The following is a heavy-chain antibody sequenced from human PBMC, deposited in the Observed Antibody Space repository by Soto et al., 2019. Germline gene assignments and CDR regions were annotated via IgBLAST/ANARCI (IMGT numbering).Heavy chain of an antibody. V-gene: IGHV3-23*01. CDR3: ATWHLQEHAYDI. CDR1: GFTFSSYA. CDR2: LYDLDGT. J-gene: IGHJ3*02. D-gene: IGHD1-1*01. Sequence: GSLRLSCAASGFTFSSYAMTWVRQAPGKGLEWVSALYDLDGTYYADSVKGRFTTSSDSSRTTVYLQMNSLRPDDTAVYSCATWHLQEHAYDIWGQGTMVTVSS.